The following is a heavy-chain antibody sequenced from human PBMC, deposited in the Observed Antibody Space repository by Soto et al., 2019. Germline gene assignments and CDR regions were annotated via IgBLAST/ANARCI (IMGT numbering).Heavy chain of an antibody. D-gene: IGHD1-1*01. CDR2: IYHSGSS. Sequence: SETLSLTCAVSGGSISSSNWWSWVRQPPGKGLEWIGEIYHSGSSYYNPSLKSRVTISVDRSKNQFSLKLSSVTAADTAMYYCASFKVNDRELDYWGQGTLVTVSS. CDR1: GGSISSSNW. J-gene: IGHJ4*02. CDR3: ASFKVNDRELDY. V-gene: IGHV4-4*02.